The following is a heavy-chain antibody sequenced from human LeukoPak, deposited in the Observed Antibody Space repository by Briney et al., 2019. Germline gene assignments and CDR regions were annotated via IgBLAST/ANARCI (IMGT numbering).Heavy chain of an antibody. CDR1: GGTFSSYA. CDR2: IIPIFGTA. CDR3: ARHPGIAAGNWFDP. D-gene: IGHD6-13*01. Sequence: SVKVSCKASGGTFSSYAISWVRQAPGQGLEWMGGIIPIFGTANYAQKFQGRVTITADESTSTAYMELSSLRSEDTAVYYCARHPGIAAGNWFDPWGQGTLVTVSS. J-gene: IGHJ5*02. V-gene: IGHV1-69*13.